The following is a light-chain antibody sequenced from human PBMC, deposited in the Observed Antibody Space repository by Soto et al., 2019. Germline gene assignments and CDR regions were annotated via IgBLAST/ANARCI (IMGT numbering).Light chain of an antibody. J-gene: IGKJ1*01. Sequence: DIQMTQSPSSLSASVGDRVTITCRASQGISNYLAWYQQKPGKAPKLLIYTASNLESGVPSRFSGSGSGTEFTLTIRSLQPDDFATYYCKHYNSYSETVGQGTKVDIK. V-gene: IGKV1-5*03. CDR3: KHYNSYSET. CDR2: TAS. CDR1: QGISNY.